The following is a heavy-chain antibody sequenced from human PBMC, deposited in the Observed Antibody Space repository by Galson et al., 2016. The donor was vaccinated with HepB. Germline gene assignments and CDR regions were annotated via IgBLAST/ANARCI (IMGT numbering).Heavy chain of an antibody. D-gene: IGHD2-21*01. CDR1: GGSIRSYY. V-gene: IGHV4-4*07. J-gene: IGHJ4*02. Sequence: SETLSLTCSVSGGSIRSYYWSWIRKPAGKGLEWIGRVHSNWNTNYNPSLKSRVTMSVDPSENQFSLRLTSVTAADTAIYYCATGDSAFDYWGQGTLVTVSS. CDR2: VHSNWNT. CDR3: ATGDSAFDY.